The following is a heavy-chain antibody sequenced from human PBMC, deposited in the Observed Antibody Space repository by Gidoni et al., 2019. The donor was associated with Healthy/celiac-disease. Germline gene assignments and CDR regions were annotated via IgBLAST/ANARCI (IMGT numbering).Heavy chain of an antibody. Sequence: QVQLQESGPGLVKPSQTLSLTCTVSGGSISSGSYYWSWIRQPAGKGLEWIGRIYTSGSTNYNPSLKSRVTISVDTSKNQFSLKLSSVTAADTAVYYCARVRRAYGSGSSDAFDIWGQGTMVTVSS. CDR3: ARVRRAYGSGSSDAFDI. V-gene: IGHV4-61*02. CDR2: IYTSGST. D-gene: IGHD3-10*01. J-gene: IGHJ3*02. CDR1: GGSISSGSYY.